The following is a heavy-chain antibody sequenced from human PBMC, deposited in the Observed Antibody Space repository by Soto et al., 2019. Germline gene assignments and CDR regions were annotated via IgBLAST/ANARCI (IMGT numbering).Heavy chain of an antibody. Sequence: EVQLLESGGGLVQPGGSLRLSCAASGFTLSNHAMYWVRQAPGRGLEWVSTISASGGETYYADSVRGRFTISRDKSKHTLYLQVNSLRAEDTALSYCVRRTAAGGGAILSFDSWGPGALVTVYS. CDR3: VRRTAAGGGAILSFDS. V-gene: IGHV3-23*01. D-gene: IGHD6-13*01. J-gene: IGHJ4*02. CDR1: GFTLSNHA. CDR2: ISASGGET.